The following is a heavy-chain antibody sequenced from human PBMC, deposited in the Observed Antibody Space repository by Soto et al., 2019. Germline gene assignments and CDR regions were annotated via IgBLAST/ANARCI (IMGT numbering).Heavy chain of an antibody. CDR2: IYYSGST. CDR1: GGSISSSSYY. Sequence: QLQLQESGPGLVKPSETLSLTCTVSGGSISSSSYYWGWIRQPPGKGLEWIGSIYYSGSTYYTPSLKSRVTISLDTSKNQFSLTLSSVTAADTAVYYCARRAVAETYFDYWGQGTLVTVSS. CDR3: ARRAVAETYFDY. J-gene: IGHJ4*02. V-gene: IGHV4-39*01. D-gene: IGHD6-19*01.